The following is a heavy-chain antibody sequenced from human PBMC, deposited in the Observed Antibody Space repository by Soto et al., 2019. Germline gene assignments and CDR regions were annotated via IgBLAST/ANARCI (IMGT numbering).Heavy chain of an antibody. CDR3: ARVITYHYGMDV. CDR1: GGSIGSYY. V-gene: IGHV4-59*01. Sequence: SETLSLTCNVSGGSIGSYYWNWLRQPAGKGLEWIGYVYYTGSTNYNPSLEGRATISVDSSKNQVSLNLRSVTAADSATYYCARVITYHYGMDVWGQGITVTVSS. D-gene: IGHD3-16*01. CDR2: VYYTGST. J-gene: IGHJ6*02.